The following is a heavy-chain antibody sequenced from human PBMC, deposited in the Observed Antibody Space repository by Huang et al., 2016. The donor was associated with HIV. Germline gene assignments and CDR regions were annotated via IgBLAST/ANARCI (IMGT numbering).Heavy chain of an antibody. CDR1: GFTFSQFG. CDR2: MSYDGTNK. V-gene: IGHV3-30*18. D-gene: IGHD3-3*01. Sequence: QEQLVESGGGVVRPGRSLRLSCAASGFTFSQFGMHWVRQAPGKGLEWVALMSYDGTNKYYGDSLKGRVTVSRDNSKDTVYLQIHSLRADDTAVYYCAKDMSRFLEWVLTVGHNGLEVWGQGTLVTVSS. CDR3: AKDMSRFLEWVLTVGHNGLEV. J-gene: IGHJ3*01.